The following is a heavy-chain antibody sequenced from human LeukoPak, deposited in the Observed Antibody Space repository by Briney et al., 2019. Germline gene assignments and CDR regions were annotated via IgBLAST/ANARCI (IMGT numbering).Heavy chain of an antibody. CDR2: IYYSGST. J-gene: IGHJ3*02. D-gene: IGHD3-10*01. V-gene: IGHV4-59*02. Sequence: SETLSLTCTVSGGSVSSYYWSWIRQPPGKGLEWIGYIYYSGSTNYNPSLKSRVTIPVDTSKNQFSLKLSSVTAADTAVYYCARDDAGTLDAFDIWGQGTMVTVSS. CDR3: ARDDAGTLDAFDI. CDR1: GGSVSSYY.